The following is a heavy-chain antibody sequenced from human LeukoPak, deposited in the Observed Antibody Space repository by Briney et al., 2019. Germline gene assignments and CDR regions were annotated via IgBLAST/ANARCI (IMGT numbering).Heavy chain of an antibody. Sequence: EGSLRLSCEGSGFTFSRYNMNWFRQAPGKGLERGSSISGRSSFIFYADSVKGRFTISRDNAKNSLFLQMNSLRAEDTAVYYCARDAQWLVPEGYYYYMDVWGKGTTVTVSS. CDR2: ISGRSSFI. J-gene: IGHJ6*03. CDR3: ARDAQWLVPEGYYYYMDV. V-gene: IGHV3-21*06. D-gene: IGHD6-19*01. CDR1: GFTFSRYN.